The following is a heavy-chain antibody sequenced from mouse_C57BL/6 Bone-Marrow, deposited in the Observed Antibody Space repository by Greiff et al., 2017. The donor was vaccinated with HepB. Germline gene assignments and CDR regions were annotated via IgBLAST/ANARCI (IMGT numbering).Heavy chain of an antibody. D-gene: IGHD1-1*01. Sequence: VKLSCKASGYTFTSYWMHWVKQRPGRGLEWIGRIDPNSGGTKYNEKFKSKATLTVDKPSSTAYMQLSSLTSEDSAVYYCARGGYGSSPAWFAYWGQGTLVTVSA. J-gene: IGHJ3*01. V-gene: IGHV1-72*01. CDR1: GYTFTSYW. CDR3: ARGGYGSSPAWFAY. CDR2: IDPNSGGT.